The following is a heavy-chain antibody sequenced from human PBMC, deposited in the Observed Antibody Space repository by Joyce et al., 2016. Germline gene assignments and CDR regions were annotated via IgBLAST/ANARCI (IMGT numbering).Heavy chain of an antibody. V-gene: IGHV4-61*01. Sequence: HLQESGPGLVKPSATLSLTCTISGDSFSDTSYYWTWIRQPPGEGLEWLGFIYNSETTHYNPSLGSRLSISEGAAKKQFSLRLTSVTSADTSVYYCAASLPSRVGGFQFFGMDVWGQGTTVIVS. CDR2: IYNSETT. CDR1: GDSFSDTSYY. D-gene: IGHD3-10*01. J-gene: IGHJ6*02. CDR3: AASLPSRVGGFQFFGMDV.